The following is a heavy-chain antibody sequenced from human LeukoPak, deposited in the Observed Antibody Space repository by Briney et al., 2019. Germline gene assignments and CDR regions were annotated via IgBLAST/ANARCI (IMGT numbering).Heavy chain of an antibody. D-gene: IGHD3-22*01. CDR1: GFTVSSNY. J-gene: IGHJ3*02. V-gene: IGHV3-13*01. Sequence: GGSLRLSCAASGFTVSSNYMSWVRQAPGKGLEWVSAIGTAGDTYYPGSVKGRFTISRENAKNSLYLQMNSLRAGDTAVYCCARALGDSSGSNAFDIWGQGTMVTVSS. CDR3: ARALGDSSGSNAFDI. CDR2: IGTAGDT.